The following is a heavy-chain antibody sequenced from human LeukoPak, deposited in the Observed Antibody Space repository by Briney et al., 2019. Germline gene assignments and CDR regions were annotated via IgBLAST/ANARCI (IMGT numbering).Heavy chain of an antibody. D-gene: IGHD2/OR15-2a*01. CDR1: GGSISSFY. CDR3: ARKSMNGAFDI. Sequence: SETLSLTCTVSGGSISSFYWSWIRQPPGKGLEWIGYIYDTGSTNYNPSLKSRVTISVDTSKNQFSLKVSAVTAADTAVYYCARKSMNGAFDIWGQGTMVTVSS. J-gene: IGHJ3*02. CDR2: IYDTGST. V-gene: IGHV4-59*12.